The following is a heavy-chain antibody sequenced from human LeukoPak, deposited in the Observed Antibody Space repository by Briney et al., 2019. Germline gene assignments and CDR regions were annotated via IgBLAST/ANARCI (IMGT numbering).Heavy chain of an antibody. CDR3: ARVGVLGSLQWSYFDY. V-gene: IGHV1-69*13. Sequence: SVKVSSKASGYTFTSYDINWVRQAPGQGLEWMGGIIPIFGTANYAQKFQGRVTITADESTSTAYMELSSLRSEDTAVYYCARVGVLGSLQWSYFDYWGQGTLVTVSS. CDR1: GYTFTSYD. J-gene: IGHJ4*02. CDR2: IIPIFGTA. D-gene: IGHD3-16*01.